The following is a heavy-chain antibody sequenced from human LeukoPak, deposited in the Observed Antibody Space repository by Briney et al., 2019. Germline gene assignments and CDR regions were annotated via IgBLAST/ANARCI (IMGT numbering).Heavy chain of an antibody. CDR3: ARGRFGDPGAFDI. V-gene: IGHV3-30-3*01. D-gene: IGHD3-10*01. Sequence: PGRSLRLSCAASGFTFSSYAMHWVRQAPGKGLEWVAVISYDGSNKYYADSVKGRFTISRDNSKNTLYLQMNSLRAEDTAVYYCARGRFGDPGAFDIWGQGTMVTVSS. CDR1: GFTFSSYA. CDR2: ISYDGSNK. J-gene: IGHJ3*02.